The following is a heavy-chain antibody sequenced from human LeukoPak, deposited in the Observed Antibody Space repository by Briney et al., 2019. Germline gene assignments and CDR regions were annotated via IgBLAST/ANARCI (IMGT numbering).Heavy chain of an antibody. Sequence: ASVKVSCKASGYTFTNYAMNWVRQAPGQGLEWMGWINTNTGDPTYAQGFTGRFVFSLDTSVSTAYLQISSLKAEGTAVYYCARGSIAARPDAYDYYMDVWGKGTTVTVSS. CDR1: GYTFTNYA. D-gene: IGHD6-6*01. CDR2: INTNTGDP. V-gene: IGHV7-4-1*02. CDR3: ARGSIAARPDAYDYYMDV. J-gene: IGHJ6*03.